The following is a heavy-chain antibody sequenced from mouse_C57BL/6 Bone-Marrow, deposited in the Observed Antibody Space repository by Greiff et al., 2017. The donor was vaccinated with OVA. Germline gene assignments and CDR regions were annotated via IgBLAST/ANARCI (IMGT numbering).Heavy chain of an antibody. Sequence: QVQLQQSGAELVRPGASVTLSCKASGYTFTDYEMHWVKQTPVHGLEWIGAIDPETGGTAYNHKFKGKAILTADKSSSTAYMELRSLTSEDSAVYYCTRRGYGSSYDWYFDVWGTGTTVTVSS. CDR3: TRRGYGSSYDWYFDV. CDR2: IDPETGGT. J-gene: IGHJ1*03. V-gene: IGHV1-15*01. D-gene: IGHD1-1*01. CDR1: GYTFTDYE.